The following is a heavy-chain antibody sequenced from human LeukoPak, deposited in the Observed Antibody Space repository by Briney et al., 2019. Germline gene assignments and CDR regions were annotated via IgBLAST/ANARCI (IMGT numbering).Heavy chain of an antibody. Sequence: GGSLRLSCAASGFTFSSYWMSWVRQAPGKGLEWVANIKQDGSEKYYVDSVKGRFTISRDNAKNSLYLQMNSLRAEDTAVYYCARDRFNIVVLGAFDIWGQGTMVTVSS. CDR3: ARDRFNIVVLGAFDI. D-gene: IGHD2-21*01. V-gene: IGHV3-7*01. CDR2: IKQDGSEK. CDR1: GFTFSSYW. J-gene: IGHJ3*02.